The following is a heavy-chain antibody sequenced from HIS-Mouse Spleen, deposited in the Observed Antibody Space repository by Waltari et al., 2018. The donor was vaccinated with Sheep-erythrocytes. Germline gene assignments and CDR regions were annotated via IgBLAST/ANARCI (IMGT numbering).Heavy chain of an antibody. Sequence: EVQLVESGGGLVQPGGSLRLPCAAFGFPVSGNYMSWVRQAPGKGLEWVSVIYSGGSTYYADSVKGRFTISRDNSKNTLYLQMNSLRAEDTAVYYCARDSNWNYAFDIWGQGTMVTVSS. CDR1: GFPVSGNY. CDR2: IYSGGST. CDR3: ARDSNWNYAFDI. J-gene: IGHJ3*02. D-gene: IGHD1-7*01. V-gene: IGHV3-66*01.